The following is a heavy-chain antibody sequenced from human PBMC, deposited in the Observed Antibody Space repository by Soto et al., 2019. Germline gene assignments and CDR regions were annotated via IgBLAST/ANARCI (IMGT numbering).Heavy chain of an antibody. CDR1: GGSISGYY. CDR3: ARQQLLPFYYALDV. D-gene: IGHD6-13*01. Sequence: SETLSLTCPVSGGSISGYYWSWIRQSPGKGLEYIGYIYYRGSTNYNPSLKSRVTMSVDTSRNQFSLKVNSVTAADTAVYYCARQQLLPFYYALDVWGQGTTVTVSS. V-gene: IGHV4-59*01. CDR2: IYYRGST. J-gene: IGHJ6*02.